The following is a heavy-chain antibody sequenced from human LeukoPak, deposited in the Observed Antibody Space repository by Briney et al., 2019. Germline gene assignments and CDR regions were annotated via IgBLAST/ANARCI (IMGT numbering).Heavy chain of an antibody. J-gene: IGHJ4*02. V-gene: IGHV3-23*01. D-gene: IGHD3-10*01. CDR3: AKRGVVIRVILVGFHKEAYYFDS. CDR2: ISGSGGST. Sequence: GGSLRLSCAVFGITLSNYGMSWVRQVPGKGLEWVAGISGSGGSTNYAASVKGRFTISRDSRKNTLFLQMNSLRAEDTAVYFCAKRGVVIRVILVGFHKEAYYFDSWGQGVLVTVSS. CDR1: GITLSNYG.